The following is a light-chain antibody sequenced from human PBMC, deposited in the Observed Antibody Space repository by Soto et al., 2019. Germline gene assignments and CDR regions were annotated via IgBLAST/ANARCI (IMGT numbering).Light chain of an antibody. CDR1: SSDVGGYNY. CDR3: SSYTSSSTLV. V-gene: IGLV2-14*01. CDR2: DVS. J-gene: IGLJ2*01. Sequence: QSVLTQPASVSGSPGQSITISCTGTSSDVGGYNYVSWYQQHPGKPPKLMIYDVSNRPSGVSNRFSGSKSGNTASLTISRLQAEDEADYYCSSYTSSSTLVFGGGTKLTVL.